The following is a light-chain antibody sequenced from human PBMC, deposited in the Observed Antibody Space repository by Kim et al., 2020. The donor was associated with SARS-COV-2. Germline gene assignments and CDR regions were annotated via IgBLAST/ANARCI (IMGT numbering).Light chain of an antibody. CDR1: KSGDEY. CDR2: QYS. J-gene: IGLJ2*01. V-gene: IGLV3-1*01. CDR3: QAWDSSTVV. Sequence: SYELTQPPSVSVSPGQTASITCSGDKSGDEYACWYQQKPGQSPVLVIYQYSNRPSGIPERFSCSNSGNTATLTLSVTQAMDEADYYCQAWDSSTVVFGGGTQLTVL.